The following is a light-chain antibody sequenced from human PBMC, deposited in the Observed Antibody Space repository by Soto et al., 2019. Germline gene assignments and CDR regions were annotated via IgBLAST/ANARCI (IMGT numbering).Light chain of an antibody. CDR3: QQTYQSTQT. Sequence: DIQVTQSPSSLSAYVGDRLTITCRASQNILDFVNWYQQRPGKVPKLLIYAASRLQSGVPSLFICSGAGPDCTRTISSLQHDDVSTDYCQQTYQSTQTFGQGTKVDIK. J-gene: IGKJ1*01. CDR1: QNILDF. CDR2: AAS. V-gene: IGKV1-39*01.